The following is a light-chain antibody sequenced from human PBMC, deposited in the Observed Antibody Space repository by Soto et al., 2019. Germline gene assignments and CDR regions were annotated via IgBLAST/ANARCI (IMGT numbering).Light chain of an antibody. CDR3: QRCFTTPLT. CDR1: QSVGRF. V-gene: IGKV1-39*01. Sequence: DIPMTQSPSSLSASVGDRVTITCRASQSVGRFLNWYQQKPGKAPTVLINVASTLRSGVPSRFSGSGSGTDFNLNINSLQSEDFATYFCQRCFTTPLTFGGGTKVEIK. CDR2: VAS. J-gene: IGKJ4*02.